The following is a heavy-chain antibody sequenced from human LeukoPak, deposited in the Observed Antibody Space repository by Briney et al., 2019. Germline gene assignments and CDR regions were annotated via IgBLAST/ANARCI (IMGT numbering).Heavy chain of an antibody. CDR2: ISGSGGST. V-gene: IGHV3-23*01. CDR1: GFTFSSYA. Sequence: GGSLRLSCAASGFTFSSYAMSWVRQAPGKGLEWVSAISGSGGSTYYADSVKGRFTISRGNSKNTLYLQMNSLRAEDTAVYYCAKARGLTGYLFDYWGQGTLVTVSS. J-gene: IGHJ4*02. CDR3: AKARGLTGYLFDY. D-gene: IGHD3-9*01.